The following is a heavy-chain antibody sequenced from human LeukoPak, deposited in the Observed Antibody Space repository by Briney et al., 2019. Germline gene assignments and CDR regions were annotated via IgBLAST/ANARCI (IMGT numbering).Heavy chain of an antibody. Sequence: SGGSLRLSCAASGFTFSSYAMSWVRQAPGKGLEWVSAISGSGGSTYYADSVKGRFTISRDNSKNTLYLQMNSLRAEDTAVYYCAKRETGTYYYYYYMDVWGKGTTVTVSS. CDR3: AKRETGTYYYYYYMDV. V-gene: IGHV3-23*01. CDR2: ISGSGGST. D-gene: IGHD7-27*01. CDR1: GFTFSSYA. J-gene: IGHJ6*03.